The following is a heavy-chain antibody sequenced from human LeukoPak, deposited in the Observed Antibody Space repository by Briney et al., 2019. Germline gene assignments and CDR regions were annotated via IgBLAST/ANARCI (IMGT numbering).Heavy chain of an antibody. CDR2: IYYSGST. CDR3: ASTVLGGSPPYYFDY. D-gene: IGHD3-16*01. J-gene: IGHJ4*02. Sequence: SETLSLTCTVSGGSISSYYWSWLRQPPGKGLEWVGYIYYSGSTNYNPSLKSRVTISVDTSKNQFSLKLSSVTAADTAVYYCASTVLGGSPPYYFDYWGQGTLVTVSS. V-gene: IGHV4-59*01. CDR1: GGSISSYY.